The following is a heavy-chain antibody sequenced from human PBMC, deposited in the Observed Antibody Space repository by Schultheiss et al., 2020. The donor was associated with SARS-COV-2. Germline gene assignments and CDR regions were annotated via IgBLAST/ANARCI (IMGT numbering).Heavy chain of an antibody. Sequence: GGSLRLSCAASGFTFSDYYMSWIRQAPGKGLEWVSYISSSGSTIYYADSVKGRFTISRDNAKNSLYLQMNSLRAEDTAVYYCARAIFGVVVNAMDVWGQGTTVTVSS. V-gene: IGHV3-11*04. CDR3: ARAIFGVVVNAMDV. D-gene: IGHD3-3*01. J-gene: IGHJ6*02. CDR2: ISSSGSTI. CDR1: GFTFSDYY.